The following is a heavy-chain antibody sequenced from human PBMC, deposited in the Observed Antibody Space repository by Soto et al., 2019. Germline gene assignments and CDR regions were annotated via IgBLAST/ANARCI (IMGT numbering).Heavy chain of an antibody. CDR1: AGSNSSYN. Sequence: SVTLSLPCSVSAGSNSSYNWSWFRQPPGNGLQWSGNPDYSGTGYYTPSLTRRVTISVDTSKNQFSLKLSSVTAADTAVYYCARLSSGWTNYYYYYGMDVWGQETTVTVSS. CDR3: ARLSSGWTNYYYYYGMDV. CDR2: PDYSGTG. D-gene: IGHD6-19*01. V-gene: IGHV4-59*01. J-gene: IGHJ6*02.